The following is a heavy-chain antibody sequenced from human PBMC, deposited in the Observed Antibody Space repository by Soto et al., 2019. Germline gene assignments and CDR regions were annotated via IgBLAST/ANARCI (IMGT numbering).Heavy chain of an antibody. CDR2: INPNSGGT. V-gene: IGHV1-2*02. Sequence: ASVKVSCKASGYTFTGYYMHWVRQAPGQGLEWMGWINPNSGGTNYAQEFQGRVTMTRDTSISTAYMELSRLRSDDTAVYYCARDPASSIATNWFDPWGQGTLVTVSS. J-gene: IGHJ5*02. CDR3: ARDPASSIATNWFDP. D-gene: IGHD6-6*01. CDR1: GYTFTGYY.